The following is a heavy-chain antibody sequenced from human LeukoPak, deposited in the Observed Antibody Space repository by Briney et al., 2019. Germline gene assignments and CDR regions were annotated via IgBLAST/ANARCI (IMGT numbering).Heavy chain of an antibody. Sequence: GGSLRLSCAASGFTFSSYAMSWVRQAPGKGLEWVSAISGSGGSTYYAHSVNGRFTISRDNSKNTLYLQMNSLRAEDTAVYYCAKRPPSTVVTHYFDYWGQGTLVTVSS. D-gene: IGHD4-23*01. CDR1: GFTFSSYA. CDR2: ISGSGGST. V-gene: IGHV3-23*01. CDR3: AKRPPSTVVTHYFDY. J-gene: IGHJ4*02.